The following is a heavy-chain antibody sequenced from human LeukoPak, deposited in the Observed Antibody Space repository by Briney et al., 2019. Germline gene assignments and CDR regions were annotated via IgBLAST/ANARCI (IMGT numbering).Heavy chain of an antibody. V-gene: IGHV3-48*02. CDR3: ARGSYFDY. Sequence: GGSLRLSCAASGFAFSTYTLNWVRQAPGKGLEWLPYISAGGGTIYYADSVKGRFTVSRDNAKNSLYLQMNSLRDEDTAVYYCARGSYFDYWGQGTLVTVSS. CDR2: ISAGGGTI. J-gene: IGHJ4*02. CDR1: GFAFSTYT.